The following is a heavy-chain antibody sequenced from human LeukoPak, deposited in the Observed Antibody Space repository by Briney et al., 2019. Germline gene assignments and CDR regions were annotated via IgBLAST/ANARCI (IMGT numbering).Heavy chain of an antibody. V-gene: IGHV1-46*01. CDR2: INPSGGST. CDR1: GYTFTSYY. D-gene: IGHD5-24*01. J-gene: IGHJ4*02. Sequence: ASVKVSCKASGYTFTSYYMHWVRQAPGQGPEWMGIINPSGGSTTYAQKFQGRVTMTRDTSTTTVYMELSGLRSEDTAVYYYARGGEMATVPHLYYFDDWGQGTLVTVSS. CDR3: ARGGEMATVPHLYYFDD.